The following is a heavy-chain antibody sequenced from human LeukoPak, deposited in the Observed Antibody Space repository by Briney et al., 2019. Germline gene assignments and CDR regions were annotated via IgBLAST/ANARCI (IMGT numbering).Heavy chain of an antibody. CDR1: GGTFSSYA. CDR2: IIPIFGTA. CDR3: AREDTAMVKAGDY. J-gene: IGHJ4*02. Sequence: GASVKVSCKASGGTFSSYAISWVRQAPGQGLEWMGGIIPIFGTANYAQKFQGRVTITTDESTSTAYMELSSLRSEDTAVYYCAREDTAMVKAGDYWGQGTLVTVSS. D-gene: IGHD5-18*01. V-gene: IGHV1-69*05.